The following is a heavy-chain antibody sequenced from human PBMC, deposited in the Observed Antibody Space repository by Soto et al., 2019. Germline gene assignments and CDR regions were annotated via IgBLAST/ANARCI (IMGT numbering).Heavy chain of an antibody. CDR2: IIPVFGTP. CDR1: GYSFSSHA. V-gene: IGHV1-69*06. J-gene: IGHJ4*02. Sequence: WASVKVSCKASGYSFSSHAITWVRQAPGQGLEWMGGIIPVFGTPSYAQKFQGRVTISADKSTNTPYLELRSLRSEDTAVYYCARGGALSTSWYWGDGLDSWGQGTQVTVSS. D-gene: IGHD6-13*01. CDR3: ARGGALSTSWYWGDGLDS.